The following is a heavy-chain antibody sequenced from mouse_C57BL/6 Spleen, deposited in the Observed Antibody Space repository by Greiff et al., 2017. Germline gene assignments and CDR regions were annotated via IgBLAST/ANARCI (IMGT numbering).Heavy chain of an antibody. Sequence: VKLQESGPGLVQPSQSLSITCTVSGFSLTSYGVHWVRQSPGKGLEWLGVIWRGGSTDYNAAFMSRLSITKDNSKSQVFFKMNSLQADDTAIYYCAKTSDYYGSSYYFDYWGQGTTLTVSS. CDR2: IWRGGST. CDR1: GFSLTSYG. CDR3: AKTSDYYGSSYYFDY. D-gene: IGHD1-1*01. V-gene: IGHV2-5*01. J-gene: IGHJ2*01.